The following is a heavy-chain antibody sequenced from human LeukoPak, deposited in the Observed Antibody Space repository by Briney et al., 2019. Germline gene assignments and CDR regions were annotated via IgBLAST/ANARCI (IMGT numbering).Heavy chain of an antibody. CDR1: GFTFGSYG. J-gene: IGHJ4*02. D-gene: IGHD4-17*01. CDR2: IWYDGSNE. V-gene: IGHV3-33*06. CDR3: AKYAPPTTALTRFFDD. Sequence: GGSLRLSCAASGFTFGSYGMHWVRQAPGKGLEWVATIWYDGSNEYYADSVKGRFSISRDSSKNTLYLQMNSLRVEDTAVYYCAKYAPPTTALTRFFDDWGQGTLVTVSS.